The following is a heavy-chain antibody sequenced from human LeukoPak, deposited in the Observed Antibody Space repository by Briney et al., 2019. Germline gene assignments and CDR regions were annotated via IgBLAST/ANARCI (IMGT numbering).Heavy chain of an antibody. CDR2: ISDAGSTL. V-gene: IGHV3-48*03. CDR1: GFTFTSHD. CDR3: ARGGRWVTEFPITYVFDS. J-gene: IGHJ4*01. D-gene: IGHD4-23*01. Sequence: GGSLTLSCAASGFTFTSHDMNWVRQAPGKRLEWLAYISDAGSTLYYADSVKGRFTISRDNAKNSLFLQMNSLSVDDTAGYYCARGGRWVTEFPITYVFDSWGHGSPVTVAS.